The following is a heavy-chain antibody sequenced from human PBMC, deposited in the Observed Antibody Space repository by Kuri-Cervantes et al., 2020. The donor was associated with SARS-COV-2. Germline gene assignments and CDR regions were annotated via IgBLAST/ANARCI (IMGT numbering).Heavy chain of an antibody. V-gene: IGHV4-61*02. CDR3: ARGGSGNYPNLLGY. CDR2: IYTSGST. D-gene: IGHD4-11*01. Sequence: SCTVSGGSISSGSYYWSWIRQPAGKGLEWIGRIYTSGSTNYNPSLKSRVTISVDTSKNQFSLKLSSVTAADTAVYYCARGGSGNYPNLLGYWGQGTLVTVSS. CDR1: GGSISSGSYY. J-gene: IGHJ4*02.